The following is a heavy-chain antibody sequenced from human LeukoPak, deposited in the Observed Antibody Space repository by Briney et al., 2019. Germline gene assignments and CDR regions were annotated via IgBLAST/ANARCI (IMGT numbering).Heavy chain of an antibody. Sequence: GGSLRLSCAASGFTFSSYWMSWVRQAPGKGLEWVANIKQDGSEKYYVDSVKGRFTISRDNAKNSLYLQMNSLKASDTAVYYCARHGHCTNGVCYSNYYYHMDVWGKGTTVTVSS. CDR2: IKQDGSEK. CDR3: ARHGHCTNGVCYSNYYYHMDV. V-gene: IGHV3-7*03. J-gene: IGHJ6*03. CDR1: GFTFSSYW. D-gene: IGHD2-8*01.